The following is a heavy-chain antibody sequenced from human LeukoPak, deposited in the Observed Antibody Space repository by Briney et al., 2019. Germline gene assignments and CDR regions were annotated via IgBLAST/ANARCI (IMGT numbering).Heavy chain of an antibody. Sequence: PGGSLRLSCAASGFTFSDYYMSWIRQAPGKGLEWVSSISSSSSYIYYADSVKGRFTISRDNAKNSLYLQMNSLRAEDTAVYYCARVIRYCSGGSCDYYYYYMDVWGKGTTVTISS. D-gene: IGHD2-15*01. CDR3: ARVIRYCSGGSCDYYYYYMDV. CDR2: ISSSSSYI. V-gene: IGHV3-11*06. J-gene: IGHJ6*03. CDR1: GFTFSDYY.